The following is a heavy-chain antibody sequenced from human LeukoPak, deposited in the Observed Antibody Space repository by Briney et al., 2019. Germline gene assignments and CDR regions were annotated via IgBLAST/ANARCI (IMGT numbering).Heavy chain of an antibody. J-gene: IGHJ4*02. CDR2: ISSSSSYI. CDR3: ARDHSSSWSTPIFFDY. D-gene: IGHD6-13*01. CDR1: GFTFSSYS. V-gene: IGHV3-21*01. Sequence: GGSLRLSCAASGFTFSSYSMNWVRQAPGKGLEWVSSISSSSSYIYYADSVKGRFTISRDNAKNSLYLQMNSLRAEDTAVYYCARDHSSSWSTPIFFDYWGQGTLVTVSS.